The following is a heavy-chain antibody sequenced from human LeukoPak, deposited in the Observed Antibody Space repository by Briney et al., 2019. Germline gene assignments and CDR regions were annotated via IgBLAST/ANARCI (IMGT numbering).Heavy chain of an antibody. D-gene: IGHD6-13*01. CDR2: IRNDGSNK. V-gene: IGHV3-30*02. CDR1: GFTFRSYG. CDR3: AKAGGISWDPFDY. J-gene: IGHJ4*02. Sequence: GGSLRLSCAASGFTFRSYGMHWVRQGPGTGLEWVAFIRNDGSNKYYADSVKGRFTISRDNSKNTLYLQMNSLRADDTAVYYCAKAGGISWDPFDYWGQGTLVTVSS.